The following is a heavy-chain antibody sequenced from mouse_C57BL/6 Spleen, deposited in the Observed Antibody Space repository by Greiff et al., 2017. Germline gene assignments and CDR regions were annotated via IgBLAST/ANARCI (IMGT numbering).Heavy chain of an antibody. Sequence: VKLVESGPGLVQPSQSLSITCTVSGFSLTSYGVHWVRQSPGKGLEWLGVLWRGGSTDYNAAFMSRLSITKDNSKSQVFFKMNSLQADDTAIYYCAKKDWGFAYWGQGTLVTVSA. J-gene: IGHJ3*01. V-gene: IGHV2-5*01. CDR1: GFSLTSYG. CDR3: AKKDWGFAY. D-gene: IGHD4-1*01. CDR2: LWRGGST.